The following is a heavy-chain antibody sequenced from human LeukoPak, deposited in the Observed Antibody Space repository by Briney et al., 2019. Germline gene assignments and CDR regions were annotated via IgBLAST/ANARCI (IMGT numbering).Heavy chain of an antibody. CDR1: GGSISSGGYS. V-gene: IGHV4-30-2*01. CDR2: IYHSGST. J-gene: IGHJ3*02. CDR3: ARAGSGRTYAFDI. D-gene: IGHD3-10*01. Sequence: SEPLPLTCAVSGGSISSGGYSWRWIRQPPGKGLAWIGYIYHSGSTYYNPSLKSRVTISVDRSKNQFSLKLSSVTAADTAVYYCARAGSGRTYAFDIWGQGTMVTVSS.